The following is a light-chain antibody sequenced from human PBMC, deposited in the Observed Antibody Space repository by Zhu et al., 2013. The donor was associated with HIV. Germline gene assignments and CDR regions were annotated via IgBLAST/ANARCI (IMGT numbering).Light chain of an antibody. J-gene: IGLJ1*01. V-gene: IGLV2-14*02. CDR3: AAWDDSLSGYV. CDR1: SSDVGNYDL. Sequence: QSALTQPASVSGSPGQSITVSCTGTSSDVGNYDLVSWYQQYPGKAPKLIISEVTKRPSGVPDRFSGSKSGTSASLAISGLQSEDEADYYCAAWDDSLSGYVFGTGTKVTVL. CDR2: EVT.